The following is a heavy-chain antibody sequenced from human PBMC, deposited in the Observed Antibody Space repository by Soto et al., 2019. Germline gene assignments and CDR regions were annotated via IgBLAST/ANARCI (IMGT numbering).Heavy chain of an antibody. V-gene: IGHV3-74*01. D-gene: IGHD3-16*01. CDR1: GFTVSNYW. CDR3: VCPYPLGY. CDR2: INSDGSST. Sequence: DVHLVESGGGLLQPGGSLRLSCAASGFTVSNYWMHWVRQAPGKGLVWVSRINSDGSSTLYADSVKGRFTISRDNAKNTLYLQMNSLRVVDTAVYYCVCPYPLGYWGQGTLVTVSS. J-gene: IGHJ4*02.